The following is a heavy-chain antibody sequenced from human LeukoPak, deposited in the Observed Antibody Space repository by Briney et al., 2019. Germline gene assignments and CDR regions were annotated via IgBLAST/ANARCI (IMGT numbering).Heavy chain of an antibody. CDR1: GGSVNSGAFY. Sequence: PSQTLSLTCNVSGGSVNSGAFYWNWIRQHPGKGLEWIGYIYYSGSTSHNPSLKSRVTISVDTSKNQVSLKLSSVTAADTAVYYCATGSYSSSSHYYYYYMDVWGKGTTVTVSS. D-gene: IGHD6-6*01. CDR3: ATGSYSSSSHYYYYYMDV. J-gene: IGHJ6*03. CDR2: IYYSGST. V-gene: IGHV4-31*03.